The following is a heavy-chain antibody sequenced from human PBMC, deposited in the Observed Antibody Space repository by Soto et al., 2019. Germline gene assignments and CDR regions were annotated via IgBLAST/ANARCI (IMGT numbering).Heavy chain of an antibody. Sequence: QVQLQESGPGQVKPSETLSLTCTVSGGSMNIYYWTWIRQPPGKGLEWIGYVRDTGSTNYNPSLRSRVTISIDTTRNQFPRSLSSVTAADTAVYFCARYSPPKKTYDSNPGWFDPWGQGTLVAVSS. J-gene: IGHJ5*02. D-gene: IGHD3-22*01. CDR1: GGSMNIYY. CDR2: VRDTGST. CDR3: ARYSPPKKTYDSNPGWFDP. V-gene: IGHV4-59*01.